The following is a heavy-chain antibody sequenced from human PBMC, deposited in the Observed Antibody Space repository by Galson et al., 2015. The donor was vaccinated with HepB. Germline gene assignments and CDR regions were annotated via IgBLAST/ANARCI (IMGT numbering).Heavy chain of an antibody. CDR3: ALGAGWELIFDY. V-gene: IGHV1-3*01. J-gene: IGHJ4*02. CDR2: INAGNGNT. CDR1: GYTFTSYA. Sequence: SVKVSCKASGYTFTSYAMHWVRQAPGQRLEWMGWINAGNGNTKYSQKFQGRVTITRDTSASTAYMELSSLRSEDTAVYYCALGAGWELIFDYWGQGTLATVSS. D-gene: IGHD1-26*01.